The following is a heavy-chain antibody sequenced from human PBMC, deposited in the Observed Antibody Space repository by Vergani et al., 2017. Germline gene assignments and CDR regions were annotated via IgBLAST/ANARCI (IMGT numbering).Heavy chain of an antibody. V-gene: IGHV3-23*01. CDR3: AKANPRNSGYDYLYYYHAMDV. J-gene: IGHJ6*02. Sequence: EVQLLESGGDLVQPGGSLRLSCAASGFTFNHCAMNWVRQAPGKGLEWVSGISGSGGSTYYAGSVKGRFTISRDSSKNTLYLQMNSLSAGDTAVYYCAKANPRNSGYDYLYYYHAMDVGGQGTTVTVSS. CDR2: ISGSGGST. CDR1: GFTFNHCA. D-gene: IGHD5-12*01.